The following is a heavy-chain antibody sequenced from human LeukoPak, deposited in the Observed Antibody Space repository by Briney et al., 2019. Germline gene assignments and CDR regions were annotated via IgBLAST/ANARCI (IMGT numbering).Heavy chain of an antibody. Sequence: SETLSLTCAVYVESFSGLYWSWIRQSPGKGLEWIGEINHSGTTSYSPSLQSRVTISADTSKNQFSLNLTSVTAADTAVYYCARVGSAAYGANPYYYYYMDVWGKGTTVTVSS. J-gene: IGHJ6*03. CDR1: VESFSGLY. D-gene: IGHD4/OR15-4a*01. CDR2: INHSGTT. CDR3: ARVGSAAYGANPYYYYYMDV. V-gene: IGHV4-34*01.